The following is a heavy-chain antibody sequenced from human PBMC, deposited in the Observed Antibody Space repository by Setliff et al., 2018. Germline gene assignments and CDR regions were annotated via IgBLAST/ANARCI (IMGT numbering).Heavy chain of an antibody. D-gene: IGHD3-10*01. Sequence: QTLTLTCSFSGFSLTTPSVGVGWVRQPPGKALEWLALISWDDDDRYSPSLKNRVTLTKGTSKNQVVLTMSNVDPVDTATYYCAHIMGRVWDYWGPGTLVTVSS. J-gene: IGHJ4*02. CDR1: GFSLTTPSVG. CDR2: ISWDDDD. CDR3: AHIMGRVWDY. V-gene: IGHV2-5*02.